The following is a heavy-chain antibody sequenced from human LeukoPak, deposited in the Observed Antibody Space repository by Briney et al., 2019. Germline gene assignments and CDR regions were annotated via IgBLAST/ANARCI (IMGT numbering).Heavy chain of an antibody. Sequence: SETLSLTCSVSGVSVSTYYWSWIRQPPGKGLEWIGYIYYSGSTNYNPSLKSRVTISVDTSKNQFSLKLSSVTAADTAVYYCARETPNSGYGMDVWGQGTTVTVSS. CDR1: GVSVSTYY. V-gene: IGHV4-59*02. CDR2: IYYSGST. CDR3: ARETPNSGYGMDV. J-gene: IGHJ6*02. D-gene: IGHD2/OR15-2a*01.